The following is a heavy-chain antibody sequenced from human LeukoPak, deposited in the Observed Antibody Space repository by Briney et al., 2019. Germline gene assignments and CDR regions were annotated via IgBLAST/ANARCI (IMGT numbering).Heavy chain of an antibody. Sequence: PSETLSLTCAVYGGSFSGYYWSWIRQPPGKGLEWIGEINHSGSTNYNASLKSRVTISVDTSKNQFSLKLSSVTAADTAVYYCATFKYCSSTSCTFDYWGQGTLVTVSS. CDR1: GGSFSGYY. D-gene: IGHD2-2*01. J-gene: IGHJ4*02. V-gene: IGHV4-34*01. CDR3: ATFKYCSSTSCTFDY. CDR2: INHSGST.